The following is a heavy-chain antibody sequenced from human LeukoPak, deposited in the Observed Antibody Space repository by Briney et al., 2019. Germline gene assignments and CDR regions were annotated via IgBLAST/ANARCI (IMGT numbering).Heavy chain of an antibody. J-gene: IGHJ4*02. CDR1: GFTFGDYA. CDR3: ARDEGAGLDY. V-gene: IGHV4-59*01. CDR2: IYYSGST. D-gene: IGHD1-26*01. Sequence: GSLRLSCTASGFTFGDYAMSWVRQAPGKGLEWIGYIYYSGSTNYNPSLKSRVTISVDTSKNQFSLKLSSVTAADTAVYYCARDEGAGLDYWGQGTLVTVSS.